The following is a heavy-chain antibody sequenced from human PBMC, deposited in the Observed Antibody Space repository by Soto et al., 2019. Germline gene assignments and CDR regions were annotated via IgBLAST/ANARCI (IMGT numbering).Heavy chain of an antibody. V-gene: IGHV3-66*01. CDR3: AKEAIIVIAAPEYYFDY. CDR2: IYSGGYT. CDR1: GFDVSNTD. D-gene: IGHD3-22*01. J-gene: IGHJ4*02. Sequence: EVQLVEYGGDLVQRGGSLRLSCAASGFDVSNTDMSWVRQAPGKGLEWVSVIYSGGYTNYADSVKGRFIVSRDSPKNTLYLQMDSLTAEDTAVYYCAKEAIIVIAAPEYYFDYWGQRTLVTVSS.